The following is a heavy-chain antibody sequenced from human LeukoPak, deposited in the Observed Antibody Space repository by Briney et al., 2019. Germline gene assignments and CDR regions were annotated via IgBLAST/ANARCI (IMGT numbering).Heavy chain of an antibody. CDR3: ARFGYVAAVDV. Sequence: GGSLRLSCAASGFSFSAYWMTWVRQAPGTGLEWVANINPAGSETYHVDPVKGRFSISRDNAKNLVYLQMNSLRAEDTAVYHCARFGYVAAVDVWGQGTPVTVSS. V-gene: IGHV3-7*01. CDR2: INPAGSET. J-gene: IGHJ4*02. D-gene: IGHD2-15*01. CDR1: GFSFSAYW.